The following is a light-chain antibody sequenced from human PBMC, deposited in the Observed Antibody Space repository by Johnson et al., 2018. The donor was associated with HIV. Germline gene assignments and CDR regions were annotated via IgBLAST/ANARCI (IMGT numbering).Light chain of an antibody. CDR1: SSNVGNNY. CDR3: GTWDSSLSGGV. J-gene: IGLJ1*01. CDR2: ETN. Sequence: QSVLTQPPSVSAAPGQKVTISCSGSSSNVGNNYVSWYQQLPGAAPKLLIYETNKRPSGIPDRFSGSKSGTSATLGITGLQTGDEADYYCGTWDSSLSGGVFGTGTKVTVL. V-gene: IGLV1-51*02.